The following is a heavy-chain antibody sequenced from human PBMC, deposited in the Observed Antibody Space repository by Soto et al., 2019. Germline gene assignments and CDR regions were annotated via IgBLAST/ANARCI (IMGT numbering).Heavy chain of an antibody. D-gene: IGHD2-2*01. V-gene: IGHV1-24*01. Sequence: ASVKVSYKVSGYTLTDLSMHWVRQAPGKGLEWMGGFDPEDGETIYAQKFQGRVTMTEDTSTDTAYMELSSLRSEDTAVYYCATDFFPPPDIVVVPAAAWGQGTLVTVSS. J-gene: IGHJ5*02. CDR1: GYTLTDLS. CDR3: ATDFFPPPDIVVVPAAA. CDR2: FDPEDGET.